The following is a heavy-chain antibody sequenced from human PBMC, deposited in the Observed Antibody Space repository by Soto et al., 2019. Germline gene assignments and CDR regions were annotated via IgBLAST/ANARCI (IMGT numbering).Heavy chain of an antibody. Sequence: SETLSLTCTVSGGSMNDYYWNWIRQSPGKGLEWIGYLYNSGRTTYNPSLKTRVTISVDTSNNHFSLKLASVTAADTAVYYCARGARYTGGNAYYLDSWGQGTLVTVSS. D-gene: IGHD6-19*01. CDR2: LYNSGRT. CDR1: GGSMNDYY. V-gene: IGHV4-59*01. J-gene: IGHJ4*02. CDR3: ARGARYTGGNAYYLDS.